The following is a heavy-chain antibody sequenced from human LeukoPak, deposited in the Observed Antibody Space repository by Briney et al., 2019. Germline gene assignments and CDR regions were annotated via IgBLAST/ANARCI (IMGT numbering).Heavy chain of an antibody. CDR3: AKNSYYDFWSGYYTYYFDY. CDR2: ISGSGGST. CDR1: GGSISSYY. D-gene: IGHD3-3*01. Sequence: ETLSLTCTVSGGSISSYYWSWIRQPPGKGLEWVSAISGSGGSTYYADSVKGRFTISRDNSKNTLYLQMNSLRAEDTAVYYCAKNSYYDFWSGYYTYYFDYWGQGTLVTVSS. V-gene: IGHV3-23*01. J-gene: IGHJ4*02.